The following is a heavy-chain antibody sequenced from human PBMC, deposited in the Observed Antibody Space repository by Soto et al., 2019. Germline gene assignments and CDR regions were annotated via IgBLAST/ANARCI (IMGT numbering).Heavy chain of an antibody. D-gene: IGHD3-3*01. CDR1: GFTFANYA. V-gene: IGHV3-49*04. CDR3: TRENVFWSGYDTYGIDY. Sequence: GGSLRLSYTASGFTFANYAMSWVRQAPGKGLQWVGFIRGKAYGGTTEYAASVQGRFTISRDDPKSIAYLQMNSLKTEDTAVYYCTRENVFWSGYDTYGIDYWGQGTLVTVSS. CDR2: IRGKAYGGTT. J-gene: IGHJ4*02.